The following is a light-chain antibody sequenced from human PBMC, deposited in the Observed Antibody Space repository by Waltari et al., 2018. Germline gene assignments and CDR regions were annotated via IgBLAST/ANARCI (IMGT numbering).Light chain of an antibody. CDR3: QQRSNWPLT. V-gene: IGKV3-11*01. CDR2: DAS. CDR1: QNLSSY. Sequence: CRSSQNLSSYVAWYQQKPGQPPRRLIYDASNRAAGIPARCSGTGSGTDFTLAISSLEPEDFVVYYCQQRSNWPLTFGGGTKVEI. J-gene: IGKJ4*01.